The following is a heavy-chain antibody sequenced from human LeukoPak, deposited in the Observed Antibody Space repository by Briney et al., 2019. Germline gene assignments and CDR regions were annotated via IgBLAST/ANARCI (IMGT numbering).Heavy chain of an antibody. CDR2: IWNDGSEK. CDR1: GFTFSSYG. V-gene: IGHV3-33*01. J-gene: IGHJ1*01. Sequence: GGSLRLSCAASGFTFSSYGMHWVRQAPGKGLEWVALIWNDGSEKYYADSVKGRFTIPRDNSKSTVYLQMNSLRGEDTAVYYCARGTPVAAWGQGTLVTVSS. D-gene: IGHD4-23*01. CDR3: ARGTPVAA.